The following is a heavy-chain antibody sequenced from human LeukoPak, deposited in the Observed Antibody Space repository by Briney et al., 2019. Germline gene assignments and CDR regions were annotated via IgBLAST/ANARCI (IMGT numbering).Heavy chain of an antibody. CDR1: GFTFSTCG. CDR3: VKDFHNSWTFDY. CDR2: INDGGNRK. D-gene: IGHD6-13*01. Sequence: GGSLRLSCAASGFTFSTCGMHWVRQAPGKGLEWVAFINDGGNRKDYTDSVQGRLTISRDTSKNILYLQMNSLRVEDTAVYYCVKDFHNSWTFDYWGQGTLVTVSS. J-gene: IGHJ4*02. V-gene: IGHV3-30*02.